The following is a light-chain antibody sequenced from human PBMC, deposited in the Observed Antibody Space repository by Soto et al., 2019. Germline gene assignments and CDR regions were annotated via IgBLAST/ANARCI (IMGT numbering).Light chain of an antibody. J-gene: IGKJ1*01. V-gene: IGKV1-39*01. Sequence: DIQMTQSPSSLSAPVGDRVTITCRASQSISSYLNWYQQKPGKAPKLLIYAASSLQSGVPSRFSGSGSGTDFTLTISILQPEDFATYYCQQSYSTPQTFGQGTKVDIK. CDR2: AAS. CDR1: QSISSY. CDR3: QQSYSTPQT.